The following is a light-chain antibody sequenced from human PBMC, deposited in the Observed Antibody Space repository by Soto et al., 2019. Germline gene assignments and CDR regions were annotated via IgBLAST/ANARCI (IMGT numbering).Light chain of an antibody. CDR1: QSITSY. Sequence: DIQMTQSPSSLSASVGDRVTITCRASQSITSYLNWYQQKPGKAPKLQIYAPSSLQSGVPSRFSGSGSVTDFTRTISSLQPEDFATYYCPQSYSSPFSCGQGTRLEIK. CDR2: APS. CDR3: PQSYSSPFS. V-gene: IGKV1-39*01. J-gene: IGKJ5*01.